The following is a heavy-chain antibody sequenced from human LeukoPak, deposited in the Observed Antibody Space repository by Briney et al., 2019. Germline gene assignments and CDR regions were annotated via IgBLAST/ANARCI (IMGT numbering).Heavy chain of an antibody. CDR3: ARDYYYDSSGFTEDYFDY. V-gene: IGHV3-30*02. CDR1: GFTFSSYG. CDR2: IRYDGSNK. D-gene: IGHD3-22*01. J-gene: IGHJ4*02. Sequence: GGSLRLSCAASGFTFSSYGMHWVRQAPGKGLEWVAFIRYDGSNKYYADSVKGRFTISRDNSKNTLYLQMNSLRAEDTAVYYCARDYYYDSSGFTEDYFDYWGQGTLVTVS.